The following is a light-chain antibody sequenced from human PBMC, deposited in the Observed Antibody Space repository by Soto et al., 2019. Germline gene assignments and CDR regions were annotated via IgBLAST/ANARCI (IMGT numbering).Light chain of an antibody. V-gene: IGKV1-27*01. CDR1: EAISIY. CDR3: QKYKKVPFT. Sequence: DTQMTQSPYSLSASVGDRVTITCRASEAISIYLAWYQQKPGKDPNLLIYGASTLQSGVPSRFSGSGSGTECTLTISSLQPEDVATYYCQKYKKVPFTCGPGTKVEIK. J-gene: IGKJ3*01. CDR2: GAS.